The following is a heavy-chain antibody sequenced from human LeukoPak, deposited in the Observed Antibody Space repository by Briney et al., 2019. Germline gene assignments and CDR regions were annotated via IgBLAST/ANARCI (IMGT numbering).Heavy chain of an antibody. Sequence: PSETLSLTCTVSGGSITSYTYYWGWIRQPPGKGLEWIGSMSYSGSSYYNPSLKSRVTISLDTSKNQFSLKLTSVTAADTAVYYCARPSNYGSGLGILDWGQGTLVIVS. CDR3: ARPSNYGSGLGILD. D-gene: IGHD3-10*01. CDR2: MSYSGSS. J-gene: IGHJ4*02. V-gene: IGHV4-39*01. CDR1: GGSITSYTYY.